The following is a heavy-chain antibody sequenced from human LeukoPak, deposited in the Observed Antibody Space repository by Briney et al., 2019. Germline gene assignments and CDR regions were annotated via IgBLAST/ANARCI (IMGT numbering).Heavy chain of an antibody. J-gene: IGHJ4*02. V-gene: IGHV3-64D*06. CDR2: ISDTGAGT. D-gene: IGHD3-10*01. CDR3: VKGSGYFDY. Sequence: GGSLTLSCSASGLTFSSYAMHWVRQAPGKGLAYVSGISDTGAGTYYSDSVTGRFTISRDNSKNTLYRQMSSLRPEDTAVYYCVKGSGYFDYWGKGTLVTVSS. CDR1: GLTFSSYA.